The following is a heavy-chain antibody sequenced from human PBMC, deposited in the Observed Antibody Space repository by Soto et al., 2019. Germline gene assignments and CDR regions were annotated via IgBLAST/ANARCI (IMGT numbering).Heavy chain of an antibody. CDR3: ARGNDPSANDAFDI. J-gene: IGHJ3*02. CDR1: GYTFTSYD. Sequence: ASVKVSCKASGYTFTSYDINWVRQATGQGLEWMGWMNPNSGNTGYAQKFQGRVTMTRNTSISTAYMELSSLRSEDTAAYYCARGNDPSANDAFDIWGQGTMVTVSS. CDR2: MNPNSGNT. V-gene: IGHV1-8*01.